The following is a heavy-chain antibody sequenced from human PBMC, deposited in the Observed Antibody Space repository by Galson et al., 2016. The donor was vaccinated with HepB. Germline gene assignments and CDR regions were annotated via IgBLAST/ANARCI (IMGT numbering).Heavy chain of an antibody. CDR3: ARKAPMIRGFDL. D-gene: IGHD3-10*01. CDR1: GDTFGSNS. J-gene: IGHJ4*02. V-gene: IGHV1-69*13. CDR2: IIPISGTV. Sequence: SVKVSCKASGDTFGSNSLNWVRQAPGQGPEWMGGIIPISGTVYYAQKFQDRVTITADENTSTAYMEMSSLRSEDTAIYYCARKAPMIRGFDLWGQGTLVTVSS.